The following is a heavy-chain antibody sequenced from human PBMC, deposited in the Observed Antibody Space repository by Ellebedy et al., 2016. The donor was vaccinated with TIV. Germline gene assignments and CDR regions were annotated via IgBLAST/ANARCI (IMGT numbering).Heavy chain of an antibody. CDR1: GFTFSSYS. J-gene: IGHJ5*02. D-gene: IGHD2-2*01. Sequence: GESLKISXAASGFTFSSYSMNWVRQAPGKGLEWVSYISSSSSTIYYADSVKGRFTISRDNAKNSLYLQMNSLRAEDTAVYYCAGTSYPGYCSSTSCPKGSWFDPWGQGTLVTVSS. CDR2: ISSSSSTI. CDR3: AGTSYPGYCSSTSCPKGSWFDP. V-gene: IGHV3-48*04.